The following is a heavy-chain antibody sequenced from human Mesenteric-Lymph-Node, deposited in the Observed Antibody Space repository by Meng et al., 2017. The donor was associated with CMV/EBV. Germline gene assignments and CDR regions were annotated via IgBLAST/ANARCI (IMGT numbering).Heavy chain of an antibody. J-gene: IGHJ4*02. D-gene: IGHD2-2*02. Sequence: SETLSLTCTVSGGPISSYYWSWIRQPPGKGLEWIGYIYYSGSTNYNPSLKSRVTISVDTSKNQFSLKLSSVTAADTAVYYCARGSQVLLYFYFDYWGQGTLVTVSS. V-gene: IGHV4-59*01. CDR2: IYYSGST. CDR1: GGPISSYY. CDR3: ARGSQVLLYFYFDY.